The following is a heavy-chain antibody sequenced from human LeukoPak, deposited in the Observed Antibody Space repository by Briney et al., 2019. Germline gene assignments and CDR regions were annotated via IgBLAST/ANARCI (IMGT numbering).Heavy chain of an antibody. CDR3: ANSLQLPYYFDY. D-gene: IGHD5-18*01. V-gene: IGHV3-23*01. CDR2: ISGSGGST. J-gene: IGHJ4*02. CDR1: GFTFSSYA. Sequence: PGGSLRLSCAASGFTFSSYAMSWIRRAPGKGLEWVSAISGSGGSTYYADSVKGRFTISRDNSKNTLYLQMNSLRAEDTAVYYCANSLQLPYYFDYWGQGTLVTVSS.